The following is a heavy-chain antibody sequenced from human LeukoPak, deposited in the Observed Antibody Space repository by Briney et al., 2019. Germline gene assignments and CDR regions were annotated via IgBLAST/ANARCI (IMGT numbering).Heavy chain of an antibody. Sequence: SETLSLTCTVSGGSLSTYYWGWVRQPPGKGLEWIANIHYSGSTNYNPTLKSRVAISIDTSNNQFSLQLSSVTAADTVVYNCAREQLLAEDVYRIWGQGTMVTVSS. D-gene: IGHD3-16*01. CDR3: AREQLLAEDVYRI. V-gene: IGHV4-59*01. J-gene: IGHJ3*02. CDR2: IHYSGST. CDR1: GGSLSTYY.